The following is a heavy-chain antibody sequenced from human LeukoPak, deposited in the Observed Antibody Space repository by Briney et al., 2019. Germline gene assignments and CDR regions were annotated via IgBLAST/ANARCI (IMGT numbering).Heavy chain of an antibody. CDR2: INHSGST. CDR3: ARGGGRDFDY. J-gene: IGHJ4*02. V-gene: IGHV4-34*01. D-gene: IGHD2-15*01. Sequence: KPSETLSLTCAVYGESFSGYYWSWIRQPPGKGLEWIGDINHSGSTNYNPSLKSRVTISVDTSKNQFPLNLNSVTAADTAVYYCARGGGRDFDYWGQGTLVTVSS. CDR1: GESFSGYY.